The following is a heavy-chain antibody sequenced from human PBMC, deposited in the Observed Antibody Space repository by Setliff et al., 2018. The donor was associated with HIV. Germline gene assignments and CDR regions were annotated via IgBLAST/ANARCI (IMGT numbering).Heavy chain of an antibody. V-gene: IGHV4-39*01. CDR1: GGSIRGGTYY. CDR2: IFYSGST. J-gene: IGHJ6*03. CDR3: ARLPSGYGSQSYYINQFIDV. D-gene: IGHD3-10*01. Sequence: KTSETLSLTCTVSGGSIRGGTYYWGWIRQPPGKGLDWIGSIFYSGSTYYNPSLNSRVTLSVDTSKNTISLKLTSVTAADTAIYYCARLPSGYGSQSYYINQFIDVWGNGTSVTVSS.